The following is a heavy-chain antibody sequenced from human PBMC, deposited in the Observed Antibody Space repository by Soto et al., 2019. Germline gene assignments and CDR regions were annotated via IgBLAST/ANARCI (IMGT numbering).Heavy chain of an antibody. Sequence: GGSLRLSCAASGFTFSRCDMQWVRQGTGKGPEWVSGISTTGNTYYPDSVKGRFTISRENAKNSLYLQMNRLRAGDTAVYYCVRSDYSYGYGWYFDLWGRGTLVTVSS. V-gene: IGHV3-13*01. CDR2: ISTTGNT. CDR1: GFTFSRCD. D-gene: IGHD5-18*01. J-gene: IGHJ2*01. CDR3: VRSDYSYGYGWYFDL.